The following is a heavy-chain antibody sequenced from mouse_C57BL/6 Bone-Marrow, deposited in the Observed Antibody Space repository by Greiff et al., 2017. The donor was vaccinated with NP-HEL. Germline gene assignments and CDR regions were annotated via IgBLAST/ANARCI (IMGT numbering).Heavy chain of an antibody. J-gene: IGHJ1*03. CDR1: GYSITSGYY. Sequence: DVQLQESGPGLVKPSQSLSLTCSVTGYSITSGYYWNWIRQFPGNKLEWMGYISYDGSNNYNPSLKNRISITRDTSKNQFFLKLNSVTTEDTATYYCAREGGYYTWYFDVWGTGTTVTVSS. D-gene: IGHD2-12*01. V-gene: IGHV3-6*01. CDR2: ISYDGSN. CDR3: AREGGYYTWYFDV.